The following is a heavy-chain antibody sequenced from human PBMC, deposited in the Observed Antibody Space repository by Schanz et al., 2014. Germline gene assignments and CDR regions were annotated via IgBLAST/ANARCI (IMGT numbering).Heavy chain of an antibody. D-gene: IGHD2-2*01. CDR1: GFTLSRYT. Sequence: QVQLVESGGGMVQPGRSLRLSCAASGFTLSRYTMHWVRQAPGKGLEWVSVISSDGSNKYYADSVKGRFTISRENSKNSLYLQMASLRAEDTAVYYCARANQKMQGVDYWGQGTLVIVSS. CDR2: ISSDGSNK. V-gene: IGHV3-30*04. CDR3: ARANQKMQGVDY. J-gene: IGHJ4*02.